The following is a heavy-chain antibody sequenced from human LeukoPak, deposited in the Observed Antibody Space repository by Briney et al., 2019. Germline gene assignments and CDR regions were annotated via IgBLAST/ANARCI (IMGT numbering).Heavy chain of an antibody. Sequence: GGSLRLSCAASGLTFSSYAMSWVRQAPGKGLEWVSAVSASGGNTYYAGSVKGRFAISRDNSKNTLYLQMNSLRAEDTAVYYCAKDLTWNFGYFFDYWGQGTLSTVSS. J-gene: IGHJ4*02. CDR2: VSASGGNT. V-gene: IGHV3-23*01. D-gene: IGHD1-7*01. CDR1: GLTFSSYA. CDR3: AKDLTWNFGYFFDY.